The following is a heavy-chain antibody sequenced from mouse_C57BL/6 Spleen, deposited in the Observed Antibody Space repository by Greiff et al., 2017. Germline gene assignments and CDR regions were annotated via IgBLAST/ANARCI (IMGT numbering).Heavy chain of an antibody. J-gene: IGHJ1*03. Sequence: EVQLVESGPGLVKPSPSLSLTCSVTGYSITRGYYWNWIRQFPGNKLELMGYISYDGSNNYNPSLKNRIAIPRDTSKNQFFLKLNSVTTAVTATYYCARDRGTTADRYFDVWGTGTTVTVSS. CDR3: ARDRGTTADRYFDV. V-gene: IGHV3-6*01. CDR1: GYSITRGYY. CDR2: ISYDGSN. D-gene: IGHD1-2*01.